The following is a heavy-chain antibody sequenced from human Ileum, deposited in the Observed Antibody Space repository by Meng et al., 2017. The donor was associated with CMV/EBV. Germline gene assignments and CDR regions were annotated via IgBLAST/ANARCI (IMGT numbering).Heavy chain of an antibody. CDR2: IGTTGTT. CDR1: GFTFSSYN. CDR3: ARDASGWLNWFYP. V-gene: IGHV3-69-1*01. Sequence: GGSLRLSCVASGFTFSSYNMNWVRQAPGKGLEWISYIGTTGTTYYADSVKGRFTISRDDAKNSLFLQMNSLRADDTAVYYCARDASGWLNWFYPWGQGTLVTVSS. D-gene: IGHD6-19*01. J-gene: IGHJ5*02.